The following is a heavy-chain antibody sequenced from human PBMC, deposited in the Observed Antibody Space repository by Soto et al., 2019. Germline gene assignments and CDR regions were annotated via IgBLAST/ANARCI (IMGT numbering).Heavy chain of an antibody. J-gene: IGHJ4*02. Sequence: QVRLQQWGAGLLKPSETLSLTCAVYGGSFSGNYWSWIRQPPGKGLEWIGEIDHSGSTNYIPSLKSQVTISVDTSKTQCSLKLRSVTAADTAVYYCARRGGGSFPYYFDYWGQGTLVTVSS. CDR1: GGSFSGNY. D-gene: IGHD3-10*01. CDR2: IDHSGST. V-gene: IGHV4-34*01. CDR3: ARRGGGSFPYYFDY.